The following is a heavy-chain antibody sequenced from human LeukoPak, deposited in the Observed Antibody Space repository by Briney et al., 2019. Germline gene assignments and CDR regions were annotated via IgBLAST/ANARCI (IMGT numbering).Heavy chain of an antibody. CDR1: GYTFTGYY. Sequence: WASVKVSCKASGYTFTGYYMHWVRQAPGQGLEWMGWINPNSGGTNYAQNFQGWVTMTRDTSISTDYMELSRLRSDDTAVYYCARGTRSVVVVPAASLDYWGQGTLVTVSS. V-gene: IGHV1-2*04. D-gene: IGHD2-2*01. J-gene: IGHJ4*02. CDR3: ARGTRSVVVVPAASLDY. CDR2: INPNSGGT.